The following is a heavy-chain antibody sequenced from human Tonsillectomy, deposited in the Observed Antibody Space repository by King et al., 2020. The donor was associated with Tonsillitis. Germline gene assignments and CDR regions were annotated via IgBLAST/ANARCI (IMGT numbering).Heavy chain of an antibody. CDR3: AKVSVVVVAASPGYDY. Sequence: VQLVQSGGGLVQPGGSLRLSCAASGFTFSSYAMSWVRQAPGKGLEWVSAISGSGGSTYYADSVKGRFTISRDNSKNTLYLQMNSLRAEDTAVYYCAKVSVVVVAASPGYDYWGQGTLVTVSS. CDR2: ISGSGGST. CDR1: GFTFSSYA. V-gene: IGHV3-23*04. D-gene: IGHD2-15*01. J-gene: IGHJ4*02.